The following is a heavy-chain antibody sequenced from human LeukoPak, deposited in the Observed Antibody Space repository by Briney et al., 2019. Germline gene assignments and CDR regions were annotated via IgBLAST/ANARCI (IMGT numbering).Heavy chain of an antibody. D-gene: IGHD3-9*01. Sequence: GGSLRLFCAASGFTFSLHYMGWVRQTPEKGLEWVANIKDDGTQTFYMDSVKGRFTISRDNAKNSVYLQMNRLRAEDTAVYYCARHRYFYFDLWGQGNLVSVSS. CDR3: ARHRYFYFDL. V-gene: IGHV3-7*01. CDR2: IKDDGTQT. CDR1: GFTFSLHY. J-gene: IGHJ4*02.